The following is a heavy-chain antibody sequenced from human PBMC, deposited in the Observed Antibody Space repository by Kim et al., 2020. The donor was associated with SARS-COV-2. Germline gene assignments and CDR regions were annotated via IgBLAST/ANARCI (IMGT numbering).Heavy chain of an antibody. CDR1: GFGFSTYA. V-gene: IGHV3-23*01. D-gene: IGHD5-12*01. Sequence: GGSLRLSCAASGFGFSTYAMNWVRQAPGKGLQWVSGTSGRGTSSYYTDSLKGRFTISRDNSNNTVYLQMNSLRADDTAIYYCAKGSAGNGYYYFDYWGQGILVTVSS. CDR2: TSGRGTSS. CDR3: AKGSAGNGYYYFDY. J-gene: IGHJ4*02.